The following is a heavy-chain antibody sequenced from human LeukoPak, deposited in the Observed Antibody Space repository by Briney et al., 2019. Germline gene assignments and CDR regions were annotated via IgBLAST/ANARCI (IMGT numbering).Heavy chain of an antibody. CDR1: GFTFSTYD. Sequence: QSGGPLSLLCAASGFTFSTYDLHWLRQAPGKALEYVSAISGNGGSTYYAISVKGRFAISRDNSKNTVYLQMGSLRAEDMAVYYCARDRAGFWSGYLDYWGEGTLVTVSS. CDR2: ISGNGGST. J-gene: IGHJ4*02. D-gene: IGHD3-3*01. V-gene: IGHV3-64*01. CDR3: ARDRAGFWSGYLDY.